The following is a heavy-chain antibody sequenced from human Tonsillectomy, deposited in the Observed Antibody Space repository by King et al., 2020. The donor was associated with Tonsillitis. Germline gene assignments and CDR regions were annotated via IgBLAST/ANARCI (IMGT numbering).Heavy chain of an antibody. V-gene: IGHV3-30-3*01. CDR1: GFTFSSYT. CDR3: ARDPYSSGWLTVGYFDY. J-gene: IGHJ4*02. Sequence: VQLVESGGGVVQPGRSLRLSCAASGFTFSSYTMHWVRQAPGKGLEWVAVISYDGSNKYYADSVKGRFTISRDNSKNTMYRQMNSLRADDTAVYYCARDPYSSGWLTVGYFDYWGQGTLVTVSS. D-gene: IGHD6-19*01. CDR2: ISYDGSNK.